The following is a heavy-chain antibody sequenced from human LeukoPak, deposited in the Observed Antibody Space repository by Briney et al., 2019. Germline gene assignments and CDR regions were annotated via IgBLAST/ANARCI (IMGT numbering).Heavy chain of an antibody. CDR2: INHSGST. D-gene: IGHD2-2*01. J-gene: IGHJ5*02. CDR1: GFTFSSYS. V-gene: IGHV4-34*01. Sequence: AGSLRLSCAASGFTFSSYSMNWVRQPPGKGLEWIGEINHSGSTNYNPSLKSRVTISVDTSKNQFSLKLSSVTAADTAVYYCARGPLVVPAAIVKGWFDPWGQGTLVTVSS. CDR3: ARGPLVVPAAIVKGWFDP.